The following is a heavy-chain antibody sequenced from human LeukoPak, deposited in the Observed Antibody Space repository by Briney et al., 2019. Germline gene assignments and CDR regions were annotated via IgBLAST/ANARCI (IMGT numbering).Heavy chain of an antibody. V-gene: IGHV3-7*01. D-gene: IGHD6-13*01. CDR1: GFTARSGSSFRRLW. CDR3: ARGGSDSSRYWED. CDR2: INEGGSEK. Sequence: GGSRTLSCAASGFTARSGSSFRRLWMTWVRKSPGKGLEWVANINEGGSEKLYVDSLRGRVTISRDNAENTLFLQLNYLRVEDTAVYYCARGGSDSSRYWEDWGQGTLLIVSS. J-gene: IGHJ1*01.